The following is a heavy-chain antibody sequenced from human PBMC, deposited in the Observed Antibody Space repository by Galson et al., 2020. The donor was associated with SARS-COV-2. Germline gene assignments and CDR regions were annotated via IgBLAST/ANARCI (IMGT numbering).Heavy chain of an antibody. Sequence: ASVPVSCKASGYTLTGYYLHWVRQAPAQGLEWMGWINPNSGGTNYAQKFQDRVTMTSDTSISTAYMELGRLTSDDTAVYYCVKDSAYYYDSSGYSERFHYYFGMDVWGQGTTVTVSS. J-gene: IGHJ6*02. CDR2: INPNSGGT. CDR1: GYTLTGYY. D-gene: IGHD3-22*01. V-gene: IGHV1-2*02. CDR3: VKDSAYYYDSSGYSERFHYYFGMDV.